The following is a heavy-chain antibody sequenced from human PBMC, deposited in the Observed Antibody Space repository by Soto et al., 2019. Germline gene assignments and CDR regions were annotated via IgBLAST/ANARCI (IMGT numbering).Heavy chain of an antibody. CDR2: IIPIFGTA. V-gene: IGHV1-69*13. Sequence: SVKASCKASGGTFSSYAISWVRQAPGQGLEWMGGIIPIFGTANYAQKFQGRVTITADESTSTAYMELSSLRSEDTAVYYCALIGVCYYEPSLPFGFWGQGTLVTVSS. CDR1: GGTFSSYA. CDR3: ALIGVCYYEPSLPFGF. J-gene: IGHJ4*02. D-gene: IGHD3-22*01.